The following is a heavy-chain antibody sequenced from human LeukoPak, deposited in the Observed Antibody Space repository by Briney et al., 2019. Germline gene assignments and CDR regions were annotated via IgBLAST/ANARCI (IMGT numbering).Heavy chain of an antibody. V-gene: IGHV1-2*02. CDR1: GYTFTGYY. D-gene: IGHD3-22*01. J-gene: IGHJ4*02. CDR2: INPNSDGT. Sequence: ASVKVSCKASGYTFTGYYMHWVRQAPGQGLEWMGWINPNSDGTNYAQKFQGRVTMTRDTSISTAYMELSRLRSDDTAVYYCARNQRVYYYDSSGLPNWGQGTLVTVSS. CDR3: ARNQRVYYYDSSGLPN.